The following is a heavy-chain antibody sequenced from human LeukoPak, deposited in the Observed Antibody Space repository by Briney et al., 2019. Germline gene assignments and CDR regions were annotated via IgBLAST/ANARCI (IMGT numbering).Heavy chain of an antibody. CDR3: ASGNWNDRAFDI. CDR1: RFTFSTYW. D-gene: IGHD1-20*01. Sequence: GGSLRLSCAASRFTFSTYWMSWVRQAPGKGLEWVANIKPDGGEKYYVDSAKGQFTISRDNAKNSLYLQMSSLRAEDTAVYYCASGNWNDRAFDIWGQGTMVTVSS. J-gene: IGHJ3*02. V-gene: IGHV3-7*01. CDR2: IKPDGGEK.